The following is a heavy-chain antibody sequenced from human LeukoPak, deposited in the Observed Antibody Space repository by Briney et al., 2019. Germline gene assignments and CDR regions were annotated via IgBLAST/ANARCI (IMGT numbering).Heavy chain of an antibody. CDR1: ALIFSRIY. CDR3: ARRTHYYDNSGYWGAFDI. Sequence: PGGSLRLSCAVSALIFSRIYIHWVRQAPGKGLEWVVVISYDGGNKYYADSVKGRFAISRDNSKNTLYLQMNSLRAEDTAVYYYARRTHYYDNSGYWGAFDIWGQGTMVTVSS. D-gene: IGHD3-22*01. V-gene: IGHV3-30*03. CDR2: ISYDGGNK. J-gene: IGHJ3*02.